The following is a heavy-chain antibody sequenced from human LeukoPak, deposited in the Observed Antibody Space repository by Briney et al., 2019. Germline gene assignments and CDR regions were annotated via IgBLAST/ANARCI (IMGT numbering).Heavy chain of an antibody. CDR3: ATDKGGPGTTFHDPFDN. J-gene: IGHJ3*02. D-gene: IGHD1-7*01. Sequence: ASVKVSCKVSGHTLSEISMHWVRQAPGKGLEWMGSFDPEDGEAMYAENFQGRFTMTEDTSRDTAYTELSSLRSEDTAVYFCATDKGGPGTTFHDPFDNWGQGTMVAVSS. CDR2: FDPEDGEA. CDR1: GHTLSEIS. V-gene: IGHV1-24*01.